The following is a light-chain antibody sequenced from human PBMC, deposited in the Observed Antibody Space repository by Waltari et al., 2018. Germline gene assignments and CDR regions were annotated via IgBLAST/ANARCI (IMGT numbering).Light chain of an antibody. CDR3: SAWDDSLNGHVI. CDR2: SNN. CDR1: SSNIATNV. J-gene: IGLJ2*01. Sequence: QSLLTQPPSASGTPGQTVTISCSCSSSNIATNVLRWSHQLPGTAPKLLIHSNNQRPSGVPDRFSCSKSGTSASLAISGLQSADEADYYCSAWDDSLNGHVIFGGGTKLTVL. V-gene: IGLV1-44*01.